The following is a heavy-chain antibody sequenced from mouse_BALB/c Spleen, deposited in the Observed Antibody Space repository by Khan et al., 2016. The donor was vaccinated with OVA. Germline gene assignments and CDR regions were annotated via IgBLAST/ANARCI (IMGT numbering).Heavy chain of an antibody. Sequence: EVQLQESGADLVKPGASVKLSCTVSGSNIKDTYIHGVKQRPEQGLEWIAKIDPANGHTKYDPKLQGKATITADTSSNTAYLHLSSLTSEATAVYYCTSRFSWFAYWGQGTLVTVSA. CDR3: TSRFSWFAY. J-gene: IGHJ3*01. CDR1: GSNIKDTY. CDR2: IDPANGHT. V-gene: IGHV14-3*02.